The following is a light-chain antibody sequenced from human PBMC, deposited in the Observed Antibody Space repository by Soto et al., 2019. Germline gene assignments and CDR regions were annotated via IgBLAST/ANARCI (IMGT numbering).Light chain of an antibody. CDR3: QQSLKTPIT. CDR1: QTISTY. CDR2: AAS. J-gene: IGKJ5*01. V-gene: IGKV1-39*01. Sequence: DIQMTQYPASLSASVGDRVTITCRASQTISTYLNLYQQKRGNAPNLLIYAASNLQSGVPSRFSGSGSGTDFTLTLANLQPEDFATYYRQQSLKTPITFGQGTRLEIK.